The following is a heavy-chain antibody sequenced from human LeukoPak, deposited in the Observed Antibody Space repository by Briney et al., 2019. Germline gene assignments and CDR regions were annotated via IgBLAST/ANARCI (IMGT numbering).Heavy chain of an antibody. CDR1: GGTFSSYA. J-gene: IGHJ5*02. CDR3: ARANPYCSGGSCYLSAVFWGQSNWFDP. Sequence: ASVKVSCKASGGTFSSYAISWVRQAPGQGLEWMGGIIPIFGTANYAQKFQGRVTITADKSTSTAYMELSSLRSEDTAVYYCARANPYCSGGSCYLSAVFWGQSNWFDPWGQGTLVTVSS. CDR2: IIPIFGTA. V-gene: IGHV1-69*06. D-gene: IGHD2-15*01.